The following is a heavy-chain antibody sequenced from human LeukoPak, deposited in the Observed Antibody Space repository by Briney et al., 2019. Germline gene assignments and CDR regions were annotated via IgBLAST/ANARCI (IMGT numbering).Heavy chain of an antibody. V-gene: IGHV4-4*08. Sequence: SETLSLTCTASGGSISSYYWSWIRQPPGKGLEWIGYISPSGSTNYNPSLKSRVTLSVDTSKRHISLRLSSVTAADTAVYYCATDYGGNSDWYFDLWGRGTLVTVSS. D-gene: IGHD4-23*01. CDR3: ATDYGGNSDWYFDL. J-gene: IGHJ2*01. CDR2: ISPSGST. CDR1: GGSISSYY.